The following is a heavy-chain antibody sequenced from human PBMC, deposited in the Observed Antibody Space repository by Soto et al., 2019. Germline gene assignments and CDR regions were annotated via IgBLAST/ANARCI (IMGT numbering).Heavy chain of an antibody. Sequence: VASVKVSCKASGYTFTSYGISWVRQAPGQGLERMGWISAYNGNTNYAQKLQGRVTMTTDTSTSTAYMELRSLRSDDTAVYYCARGTYYYDSSGYYQPRLFDYSGQTTLGTVSS. CDR3: ARGTYYYDSSGYYQPRLFDY. CDR2: ISAYNGNT. J-gene: IGHJ4*02. V-gene: IGHV1-18*04. CDR1: GYTFTSYG. D-gene: IGHD3-22*01.